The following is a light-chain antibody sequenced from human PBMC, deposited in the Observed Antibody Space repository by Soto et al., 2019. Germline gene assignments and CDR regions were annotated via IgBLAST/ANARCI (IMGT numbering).Light chain of an antibody. CDR2: EVT. J-gene: IGLJ3*02. Sequence: QSALTQTPSASGSPGQSVTISCTGTSSDIGGYDHVSRYQQHPGKAPKVMIYEVTKRPSGVPDRFSGSKAGNTASLTVFGLQAEDEADYYCSSFAGPVWVFGGGTKLTVL. CDR1: SSDIGGYDH. CDR3: SSFAGPVWV. V-gene: IGLV2-8*01.